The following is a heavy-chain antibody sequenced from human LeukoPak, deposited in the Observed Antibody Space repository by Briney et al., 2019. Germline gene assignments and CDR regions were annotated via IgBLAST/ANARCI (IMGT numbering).Heavy chain of an antibody. Sequence: PGGSLRLSCAASGFTFSSYWMNWVRQAPGKGLEWVSSISTSSNIYYADSVKGRFTISRDNAKNSLYLQMNSLRAEDTAVYYCARDRTYGSGSYSFDYWGQGTLVTVSS. D-gene: IGHD3-10*01. CDR3: ARDRTYGSGSYSFDY. J-gene: IGHJ4*02. CDR1: GFTFSSYW. V-gene: IGHV3-21*01. CDR2: ISTSSNI.